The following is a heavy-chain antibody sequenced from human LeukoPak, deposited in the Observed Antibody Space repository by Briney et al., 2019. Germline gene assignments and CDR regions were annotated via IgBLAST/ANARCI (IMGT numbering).Heavy chain of an antibody. V-gene: IGHV4-59*08. CDR3: ARQLDCSGGSCYSGYFDY. J-gene: IGHJ4*02. CDR2: IYYSGST. CDR1: GGSISSYY. Sequence: SETLSLTCTVSGGSISSYYWSWIRQPPGKGLEWIGYIYYSGSTNYDPSLKSRVTISVDTSKNQFSLKLSSVTAADTAVYYCARQLDCSGGSCYSGYFDYWGQGTLVTVSS. D-gene: IGHD2-15*01.